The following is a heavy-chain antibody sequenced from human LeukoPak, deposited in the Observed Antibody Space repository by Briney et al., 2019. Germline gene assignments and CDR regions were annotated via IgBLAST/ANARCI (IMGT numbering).Heavy chain of an antibody. J-gene: IGHJ4*02. CDR1: GFSFSIYS. Sequence: PGGSLRLSCAASGFSFSIYSMNWVRQAPGKGLEWVSSISSTSGYITYSDSVKGRFTISRDNAKNSLFLQMNSLSAEDTALYYCTRRLAGSGKYGFDYWGQGTLVTVSS. V-gene: IGHV3-21*01. CDR2: ISSTSGYI. D-gene: IGHD2-8*01. CDR3: TRRLAGSGKYGFDY.